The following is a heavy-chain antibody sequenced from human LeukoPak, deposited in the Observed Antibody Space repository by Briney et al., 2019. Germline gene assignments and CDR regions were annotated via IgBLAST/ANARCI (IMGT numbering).Heavy chain of an antibody. CDR1: GFTFSNFG. V-gene: IGHV3-30*18. CDR2: ISYDGSNK. D-gene: IGHD3/OR15-3a*01. CDR3: AKDLDGYGGPIDY. J-gene: IGHJ4*02. Sequence: GGSLRLSCAASGFTFSNFGMHWVRQAPGKGLEWVAVISYDGSNKYNEDSVKGRFTISRDNSKNTLSLQMNSLRAEDTAVYYCAKDLDGYGGPIDYWGQGTLVTVSS.